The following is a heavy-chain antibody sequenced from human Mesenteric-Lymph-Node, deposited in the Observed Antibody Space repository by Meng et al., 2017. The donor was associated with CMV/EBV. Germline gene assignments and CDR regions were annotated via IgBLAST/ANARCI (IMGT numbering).Heavy chain of an antibody. CDR3: ARDPHCSGGSCYSGWFDP. CDR2: IYYSGST. J-gene: IGHJ5*02. CDR1: GGSISSYY. Sequence: GSLRLSCTVSGGSISSYYWSWIRQPPGKGLEWIGYIYYSGSTNYNPSLKSRVTISVDTSKNQFSLKLSSVTAADTAVYYCARDPHCSGGSCYSGWFDPWGQGTLVTVSS. V-gene: IGHV4-59*01. D-gene: IGHD2-15*01.